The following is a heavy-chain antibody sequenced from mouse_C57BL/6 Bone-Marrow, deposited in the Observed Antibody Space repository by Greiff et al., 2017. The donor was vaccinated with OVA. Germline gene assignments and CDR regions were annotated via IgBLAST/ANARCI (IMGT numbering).Heavy chain of an antibody. V-gene: IGHV1-52*01. CDR2: IDPSDSET. CDR3: ARGRIYYGYD. Sequence: QVQLQQPGAELVRPGSSVKLSCKASGYTFTSYWMHWVKQRPIQGLEWIGNIDPSDSETHYNQKFKDKATLTVDKSSITAYMQLSSLTSEDSAVYYCARGRIYYGYDWGQGTLVTVSA. J-gene: IGHJ3*01. CDR1: GYTFTSYW. D-gene: IGHD2-2*01.